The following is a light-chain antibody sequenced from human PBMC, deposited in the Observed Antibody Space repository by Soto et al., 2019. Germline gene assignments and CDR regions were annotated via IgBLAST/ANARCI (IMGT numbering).Light chain of an antibody. V-gene: IGKV1-39*01. J-gene: IGKJ5*01. CDR2: AAS. Sequence: GAIVTITCRASQSVSRYLNWYQHKPGKAPKLLINAASNLRSGVPSRFSGSGSGTDFTLTIDGLQPEDFAVYYCQQSYITPPITFGQGTRLEIK. CDR3: QQSYITPPIT. CDR1: QSVSRY.